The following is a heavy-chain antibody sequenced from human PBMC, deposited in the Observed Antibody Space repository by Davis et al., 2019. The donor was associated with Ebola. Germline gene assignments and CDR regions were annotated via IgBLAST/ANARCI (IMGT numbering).Heavy chain of an antibody. V-gene: IGHV3-30*03. Sequence: GGSLRLSCAASGFTFSIFGMHWVRQAPGKGLEWVAVIPYDGSDKYYAESVKGRFTISRDNSKNTLYLQMSSLRAEDTAVYYCARGLQTRWRVGWGMDVWGQGTTVTVSS. CDR3: ARGLQTRWRVGWGMDV. D-gene: IGHD3-16*01. CDR1: GFTFSIFG. J-gene: IGHJ6*02. CDR2: IPYDGSDK.